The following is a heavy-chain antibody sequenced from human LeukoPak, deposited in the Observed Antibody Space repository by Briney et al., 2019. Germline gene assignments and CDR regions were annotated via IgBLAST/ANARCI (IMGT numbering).Heavy chain of an antibody. CDR1: GFSFSSYG. CDR3: ARGTGNWNDGALDS. J-gene: IGHJ4*02. V-gene: IGHV3-30*02. Sequence: GGSLRLSCAASGFSFSSYGMHWVRQAPGRGLEWVSFIRYDGNNKYYADSVEGRFTISRDNSKDMLYLQMNSLRAEDTAVYYCARGTGNWNDGALDSWGQGSLVTVSS. D-gene: IGHD1-20*01. CDR2: IRYDGNNK.